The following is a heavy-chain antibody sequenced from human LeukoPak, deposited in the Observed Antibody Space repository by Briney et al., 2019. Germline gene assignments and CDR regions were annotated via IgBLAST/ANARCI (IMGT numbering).Heavy chain of an antibody. Sequence: SETLSLTCTVSGGSISSGDYYWSWIRQPPGKGLEWIGYIYYSGSTYYNPSLKSRGTISVDTSKNQFSLKLSSVTAADTAVYYCARSGTPGWFDPWGQGTLVTVSS. CDR2: IYYSGST. D-gene: IGHD3-10*01. V-gene: IGHV4-30-4*01. J-gene: IGHJ5*02. CDR1: GGSISSGDYY. CDR3: ARSGTPGWFDP.